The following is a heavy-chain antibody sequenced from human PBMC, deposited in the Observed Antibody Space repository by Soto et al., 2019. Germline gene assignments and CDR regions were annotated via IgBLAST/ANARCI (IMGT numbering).Heavy chain of an antibody. D-gene: IGHD5-12*01. CDR2: ISWNSGSI. CDR3: AKDKSIVATSAFDY. Sequence: EVQLVESGGGLVQPGRSLRLSCAASGFTFDDYAMHWVRQAPGKGLEWVSGISWNSGSIGYADSVKGRFTISRDNAKNSLYLQMNSLRAEDTALYYCAKDKSIVATSAFDYWVQGTLVTVSS. V-gene: IGHV3-9*01. J-gene: IGHJ4*02. CDR1: GFTFDDYA.